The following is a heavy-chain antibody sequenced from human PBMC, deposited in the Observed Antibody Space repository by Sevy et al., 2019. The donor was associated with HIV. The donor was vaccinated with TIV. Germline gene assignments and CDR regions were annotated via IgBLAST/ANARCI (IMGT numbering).Heavy chain of an antibody. D-gene: IGHD2-2*01. CDR3: TRERGGAASRFDY. V-gene: IGHV3-49*03. J-gene: IGHJ4*02. CDR2: ITSKSFGGTK. Sequence: PGGSLRLSCTASGFTFADYPINWLRQAPGKGLEWVGFITSKSFGGTKEYAASVKGRFTISRDDSKSIAYLQMNSLKAEDTAVYYCTRERGGAASRFDYWGQGTLVTVSS. CDR1: GFTFADYP.